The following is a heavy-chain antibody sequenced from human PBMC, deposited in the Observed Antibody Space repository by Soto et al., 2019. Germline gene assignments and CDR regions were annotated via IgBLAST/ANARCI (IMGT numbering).Heavy chain of an antibody. V-gene: IGHV4-4*07. CDR3: ARDQGVAAAGITWFDP. CDR2: IHSSGST. J-gene: IGHJ5*02. D-gene: IGHD6-13*01. CDR1: GASMNGYR. Sequence: SETLSLTCTVSGASMNGYRWSWIGQPAGKGLEWIEHIHSSGSTNYNPSLKSRVTMSVDTSKNQFSLRLMSLTAADTAVYYCARDQGVAAAGITWFDPWGQGSLVTVSS.